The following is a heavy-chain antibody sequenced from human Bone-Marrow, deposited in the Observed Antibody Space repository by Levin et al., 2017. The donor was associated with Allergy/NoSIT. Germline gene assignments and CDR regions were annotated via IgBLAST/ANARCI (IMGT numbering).Heavy chain of an antibody. Sequence: SQTLSLTCTVSGGSISSYYWSWIRQPPGKGLEWIGYIYYSGSTNYNPSLTSRVTISVDTSKNQFSLKLSSVTAADTAVYYCARVCGGDCYDAFDIWGQGTMVTVSS. J-gene: IGHJ3*02. V-gene: IGHV4-59*01. CDR3: ARVCGGDCYDAFDI. CDR1: GGSISSYY. CDR2: IYYSGST. D-gene: IGHD2-21*02.